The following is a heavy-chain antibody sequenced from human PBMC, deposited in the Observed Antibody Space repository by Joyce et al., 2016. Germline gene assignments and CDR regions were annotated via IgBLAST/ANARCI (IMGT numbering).Heavy chain of an antibody. CDR1: GFSFNTYS. J-gene: IGHJ4*02. Sequence: EVQLVESGGGLVQPGGSLRLSCAASGFSFNTYSINWVRQAPGKGLEWLSYISASSGTIYDADSVKGRFTISRDNAKNSVYLQMNSRRDEDTAVYYCARVGRTGYTCDYWGQGTLVTVSS. V-gene: IGHV3-48*02. D-gene: IGHD5-24*01. CDR2: ISASSGTI. CDR3: ARVGRTGYTCDY.